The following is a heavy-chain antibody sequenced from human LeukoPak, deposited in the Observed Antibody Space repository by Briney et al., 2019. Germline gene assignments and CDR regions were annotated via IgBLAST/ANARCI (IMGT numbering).Heavy chain of an antibody. D-gene: IGHD5-18*01. Sequence: ASVRVSCKASGGTFSSYAISRVRQAPGQGLEWMGRIIPILGIANYAQKFQGRVTITADKSTSTAYMELSSLRSEDTAVYYCARRNGYSYGPIDYWGQGTLVTVSS. CDR2: IIPILGIA. CDR3: ARRNGYSYGPIDY. V-gene: IGHV1-69*04. J-gene: IGHJ4*02. CDR1: GGTFSSYA.